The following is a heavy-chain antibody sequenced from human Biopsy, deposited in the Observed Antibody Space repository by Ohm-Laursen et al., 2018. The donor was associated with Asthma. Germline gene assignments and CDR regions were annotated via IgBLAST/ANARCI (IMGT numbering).Heavy chain of an antibody. Sequence: SLRLSCAASGFSFSNYGMHWVRQAPGKGLEWVSSITDTSRYIEYAVSVKGRFTISRDNAKNSLYLQMNSLRAEDTAVYYCARDGPELPTELDYWGPGTLVTVSS. V-gene: IGHV3-21*01. CDR2: ITDTSRYI. J-gene: IGHJ4*02. CDR1: GFSFSNYG. D-gene: IGHD1-14*01. CDR3: ARDGPELPTELDY.